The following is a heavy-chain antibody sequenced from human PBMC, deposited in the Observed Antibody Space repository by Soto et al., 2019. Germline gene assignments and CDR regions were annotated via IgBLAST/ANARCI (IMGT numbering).Heavy chain of an antibody. J-gene: IGHJ4*02. D-gene: IGHD1-26*01. Sequence: GGSLRLSCAASGFIFSDYYMSWVRQAPGKGLEWVSYISNSGNIIYYADSVKGRFTISRDNSKNTLYLQMNSLRAEDTAVYYCAKARPIRELGPFDYWGQGTLVTVSS. CDR2: ISNSGNII. CDR1: GFIFSDYY. CDR3: AKARPIRELGPFDY. V-gene: IGHV3-11*01.